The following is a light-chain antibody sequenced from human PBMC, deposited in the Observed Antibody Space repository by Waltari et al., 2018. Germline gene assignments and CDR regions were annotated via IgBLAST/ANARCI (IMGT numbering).Light chain of an antibody. CDR2: DTY. V-gene: IGKV3-20*01. J-gene: IGKJ1*01. CDR1: QSISKY. Sequence: ELVLTQSPGPLSLSPGERATLSCRASQSISKYLEWYQQRLGQAPRLLTYDTYIRATGIPDMCSGSGSGTYFSLTISRLEPEDFAVYYCQSYLRFPATFGQGTKVEIK. CDR3: QSYLRFPAT.